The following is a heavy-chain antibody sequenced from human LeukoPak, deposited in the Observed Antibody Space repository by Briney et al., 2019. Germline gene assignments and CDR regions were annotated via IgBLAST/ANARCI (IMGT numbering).Heavy chain of an antibody. V-gene: IGHV4-59*01. CDR3: ARENWNYAFDI. D-gene: IGHD1-7*01. Sequence: SETLSLTCTVSGGSISSYYWSWIRQPPGKGLEWIGYIYYSGSTNYNPSLKSRVTISVDTSKNQFSLKLSSVTAADTAVYYCARENWNYAFDIWGQGTMVTVSS. J-gene: IGHJ3*02. CDR1: GGSISSYY. CDR2: IYYSGST.